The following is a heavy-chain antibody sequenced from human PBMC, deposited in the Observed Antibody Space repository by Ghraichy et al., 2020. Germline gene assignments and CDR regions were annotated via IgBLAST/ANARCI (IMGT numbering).Heavy chain of an antibody. CDR2: VYTSGSTNYNP. J-gene: IGHJ4*02. Sequence: ESLNISCTVSGDSISNYYWSWIRQPAGKGLEWIGRVYTSGSTNYNPSLNYNPSLKSRVTVSLDTSKKQFSLKLSFVTAADTAVYYCARERSVVGAPWIYYFDYWGQGTLVTVSS. CDR1: GDSISNYY. D-gene: IGHD1-26*01. V-gene: IGHV4-59*12. CDR3: ARERSVVGAPWIYYFDY.